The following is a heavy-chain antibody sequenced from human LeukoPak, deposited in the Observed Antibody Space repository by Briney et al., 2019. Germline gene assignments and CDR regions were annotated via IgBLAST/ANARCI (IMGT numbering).Heavy chain of an antibody. D-gene: IGHD3-22*01. CDR3: ARDRTYYDSSGYVDY. CDR2: IYYSGST. CDR1: GGSISSGDYY. V-gene: IGHV4-30-4*08. Sequence: SETLSLTCTVSGGSISSGDYYWSWIRQPPGKGLEWIGYIYYSGSTYYNPSLKSRVTISVDTSKNQFSLKLSSVTAADTAVYYCARDRTYYDSSGYVDYWGQGTLVTVSS. J-gene: IGHJ4*02.